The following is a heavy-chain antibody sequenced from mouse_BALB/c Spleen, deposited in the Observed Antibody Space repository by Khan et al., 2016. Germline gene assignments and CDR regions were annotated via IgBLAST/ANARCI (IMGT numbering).Heavy chain of an antibody. CDR1: GFTFSSYA. J-gene: IGHJ2*01. CDR2: ISSGGST. D-gene: IGHD2-1*01. Sequence: EVELVESGGGLVKPGGSLKLSCAASGFTFSSYAMSWVRQTPEKRLEWVASISSGGSTYYPDSVKGRFTIPRDNARNILNLQMSSLRSEDTAMYYFAREDYGNYGDYFDYWGQGTTLTVSS. V-gene: IGHV5-6-5*01. CDR3: AREDYGNYGDYFDY.